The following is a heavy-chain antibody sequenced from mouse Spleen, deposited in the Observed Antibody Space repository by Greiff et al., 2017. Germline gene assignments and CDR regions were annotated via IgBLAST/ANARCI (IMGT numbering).Heavy chain of an antibody. J-gene: IGHJ2*01. CDR2: IDPETGGT. Sequence: VQLQQSGAELVRPGASVTLSCKASGYTFTDYEMHWVKQTPVHGLEWIGAIDPETGGTAYNQKFKGKATLTADKSSSTAYMELRSLTSEDSAVYYCTRDDGYFGYWGQGTTLTVSS. CDR1: GYTFTDYE. CDR3: TRDDGYFGY. V-gene: IGHV1-15*01. D-gene: IGHD2-3*01.